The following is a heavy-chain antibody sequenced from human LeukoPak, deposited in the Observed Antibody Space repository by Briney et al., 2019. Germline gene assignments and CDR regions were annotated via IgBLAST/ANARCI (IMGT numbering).Heavy chain of an antibody. Sequence: GSSVKVSCKASGYTFTSYGINWVGQAPGQGLEWMGWISTYNGNTNYAQKLQGRVAMTTETSTTTAYMELRSLRSDHTAVYYCARGSSYGFSMGYCGQGTLVTVSS. CDR3: ARGSSYGFSMGY. D-gene: IGHD5-18*01. J-gene: IGHJ4*02. CDR2: ISTYNGNT. V-gene: IGHV1-18*01. CDR1: GYTFTSYG.